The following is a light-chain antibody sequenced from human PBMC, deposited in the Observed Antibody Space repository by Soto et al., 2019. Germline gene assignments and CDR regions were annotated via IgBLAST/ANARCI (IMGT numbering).Light chain of an antibody. CDR2: GAF. CDR3: QQYKNWPPLT. CDR1: QSVSSN. Sequence: EIVMTQSPAPLSVSPGERVTLSCRASQSVSSNLAWYHQKPGQAPRLLIYGAFTRATGIPSRFSGSESRTEFTLIISSLESEDFAVYYGQQYKNWPPLTFGGGTKVEIK. V-gene: IGKV3-15*01. J-gene: IGKJ4*01.